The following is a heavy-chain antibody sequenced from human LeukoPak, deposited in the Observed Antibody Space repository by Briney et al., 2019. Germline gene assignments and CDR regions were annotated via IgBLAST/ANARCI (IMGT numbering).Heavy chain of an antibody. CDR3: ARVGHYCSGGICLPEYAFDI. CDR1: GFTFSSHD. D-gene: IGHD2-15*01. CDR2: IGTAGDT. Sequence: GGSLRLSCAASGFTFSSHDMHWVRQSAGKGLEWVSAIGTAGDTYYPDSAKGRFTISRENAKNSLYLQMNSLRAGDTAVYYCARVGHYCSGGICLPEYAFDIWGQGTVVTVSS. J-gene: IGHJ3*02. V-gene: IGHV3-13*01.